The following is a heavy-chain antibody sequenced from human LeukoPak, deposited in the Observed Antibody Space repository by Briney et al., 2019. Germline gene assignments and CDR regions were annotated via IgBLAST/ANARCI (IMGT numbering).Heavy chain of an antibody. V-gene: IGHV3-66*01. CDR3: ARDWTPGYCSGGSCFDAFDI. D-gene: IGHD2-15*01. CDR1: GFTVSSNY. J-gene: IGHJ3*02. CDR2: IYSGGST. Sequence: GGSLRLSCAASGFTVSSNYMSWVRQAPGKGLEWVSVIYSGGSTYYADSVKGRFTISRDNSKNTLYLQMNSLRAEDTAVYYCARDWTPGYCSGGSCFDAFDIWGQETMVTVSS.